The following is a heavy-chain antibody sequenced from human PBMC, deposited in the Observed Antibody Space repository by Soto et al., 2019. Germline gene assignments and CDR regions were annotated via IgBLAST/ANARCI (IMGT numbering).Heavy chain of an antibody. CDR2: IVPIVDTS. CDR3: VRVVAIPGYPDN. J-gene: IGHJ4*02. D-gene: IGHD5-12*01. Sequence: QVKLVQSGAEVRQPASSVKVSCKTSGGTFSSYAISWVRQAPGQGLEWMGGIVPIVDTSTYAQKFQGRVTITADESTSRVYMELSSVRSDDTAVYYCVRVVAIPGYPDNWGQGTLVTLSS. V-gene: IGHV1-69*12. CDR1: GGTFSSYA.